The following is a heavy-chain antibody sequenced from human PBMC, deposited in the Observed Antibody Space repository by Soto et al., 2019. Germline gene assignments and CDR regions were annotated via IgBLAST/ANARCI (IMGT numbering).Heavy chain of an antibody. CDR2: IYYSGST. J-gene: IGHJ4*02. CDR3: ARLKVPGYSSGPFDY. Sequence: PSETLSLTCTVSCGSISRYYWSWIRQPPGKGLEWIGYIYYSGSTNHNPSLKSRVTIAVDTSRNQFSLKLSSLTAADTAVYYCARLKVPGYSSGPFDYWGQGILVTVSS. V-gene: IGHV4-59*08. D-gene: IGHD2-15*01. CDR1: CGSISRYY.